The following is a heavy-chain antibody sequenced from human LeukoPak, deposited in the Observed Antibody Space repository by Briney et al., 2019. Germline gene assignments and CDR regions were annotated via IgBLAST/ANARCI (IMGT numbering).Heavy chain of an antibody. V-gene: IGHV3-30*02. D-gene: IGHD4-17*01. CDR2: IRYDGSNK. CDR3: AKRTGVYGDYLTDY. CDR1: GFTFSSYD. J-gene: IGHJ4*02. Sequence: GGSLRLSCAASGFTFSSYDMHWVRQAPGKGLEWVAFIRYDGSNKYYVDSVKGRFTISRDNSKNTLYLQMNSLRAEDTAVYFCAKRTGVYGDYLTDYWGQGTLVTVSS.